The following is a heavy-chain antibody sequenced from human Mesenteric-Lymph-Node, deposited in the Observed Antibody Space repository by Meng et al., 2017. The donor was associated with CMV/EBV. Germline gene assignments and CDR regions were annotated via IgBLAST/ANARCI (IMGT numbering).Heavy chain of an antibody. J-gene: IGHJ3*02. Sequence: ASVKVSCKASGYPFTGYYMQWVRQAPGQGLEWMGWISPNSGGTNYPQKFQGRVTVTRDTSISTAYMELSRLRSDDTAVYYCARGPIVGARDAFDIWSQGTMVTVSS. CDR2: ISPNSGGT. D-gene: IGHD1-26*01. CDR3: ARGPIVGARDAFDI. V-gene: IGHV1-2*02. CDR1: GYPFTGYY.